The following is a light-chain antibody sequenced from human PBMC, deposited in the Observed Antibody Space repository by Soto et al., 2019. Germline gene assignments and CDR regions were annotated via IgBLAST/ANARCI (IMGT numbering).Light chain of an antibody. CDR3: QRVSRYPRT. V-gene: IGKV1-9*01. J-gene: IGKJ3*01. Sequence: DIQLTQSPSFLSASVGDRVTITCRARQDISIYVAWYQQKPGKAPKVLIYEASTLQSGVPSRFSGTGSGTEFTLIINSLQPEDLATYYCQRVSRYPRTFGPGTKVDSK. CDR2: EAS. CDR1: QDISIY.